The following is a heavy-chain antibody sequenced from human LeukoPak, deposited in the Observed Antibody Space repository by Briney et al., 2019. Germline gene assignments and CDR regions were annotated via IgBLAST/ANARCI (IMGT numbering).Heavy chain of an antibody. CDR3: ARDLEDSSPFGAFDM. CDR1: GFTFSNYG. V-gene: IGHV3-33*01. CDR2: IWFDGIRK. Sequence: GGSLILSCAASGFTFSNYGMHWVRQVPGKGLEWVAAIWFDGIRKYYADSVKGRLTISRDNSKNTLYLQMNSLRAEDTAVYYCARDLEDSSPFGAFDMWGQGTMVTVSS. D-gene: IGHD3-22*01. J-gene: IGHJ3*02.